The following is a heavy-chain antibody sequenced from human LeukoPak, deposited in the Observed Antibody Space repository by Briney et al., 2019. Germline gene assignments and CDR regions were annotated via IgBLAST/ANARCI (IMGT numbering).Heavy chain of an antibody. D-gene: IGHD3-22*01. CDR1: GFSFRTYA. Sequence: GGSLRLSCAASGFSFRTYAMSWVRQAPGKGLDWVSAISGDSAKIYYAASVKGRFTISRDNSKNTLFLQMNSLRAEDTAVYYCAREYDSSWPSWGQGTLVTVSS. CDR3: AREYDSSWPS. CDR2: ISGDSAKI. V-gene: IGHV3-23*01. J-gene: IGHJ5*02.